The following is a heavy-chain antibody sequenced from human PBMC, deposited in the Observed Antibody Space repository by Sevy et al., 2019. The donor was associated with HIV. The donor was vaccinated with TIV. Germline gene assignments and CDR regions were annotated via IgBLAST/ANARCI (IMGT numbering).Heavy chain of an antibody. CDR3: ARKMELLVPDY. CDR1: GFTFATYA. V-gene: IGHV3-21*01. Sequence: GGSLRLSCAASGFTFATYAMHWVRQAPGKGLQWVSCISSSSNDIYYADSVKGRFTISRDNAKNSLYLQMNSLRAEDTAVYYCARKMELLVPDYWGQGTLVTVSS. CDR2: ISSSSNDI. D-gene: IGHD2-21*02. J-gene: IGHJ4*02.